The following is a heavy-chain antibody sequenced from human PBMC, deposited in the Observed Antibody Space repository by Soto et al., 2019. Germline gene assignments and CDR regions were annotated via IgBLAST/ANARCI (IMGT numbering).Heavy chain of an antibody. CDR2: ISGSGTNT. V-gene: IGHV3-23*01. Sequence: EVQLLESGGRLVQPGGSLRLSCVASGFSFSTYPMTWVRQAPGKGLEWVSLISGSGTNTYYAESVKGRFTISRDNSQNTLYLQMNTLRAEDTAVYYCAKEKPTTTCFDSWGQGTLATVSS. CDR3: AKEKPTTTCFDS. J-gene: IGHJ4*02. D-gene: IGHD1-1*01. CDR1: GFSFSTYP.